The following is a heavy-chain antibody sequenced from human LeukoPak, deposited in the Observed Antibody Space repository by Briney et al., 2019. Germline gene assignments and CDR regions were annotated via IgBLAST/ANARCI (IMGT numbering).Heavy chain of an antibody. J-gene: IGHJ6*03. V-gene: IGHV4-39*01. CDR3: ARQMIGIAVAATGYMDV. CDR2: IYYSGST. D-gene: IGHD6-19*01. CDR1: GGSISSSSYY. Sequence: PSETLSLTCTVSGGSISSSSYYWGWIRQPPGKGLEGIGSIYYSGSTYYNPSLKSRVTISVDTSKNQFSLKLSSVTAADTAVYYCARQMIGIAVAATGYMDVWGKGTTVTVSS.